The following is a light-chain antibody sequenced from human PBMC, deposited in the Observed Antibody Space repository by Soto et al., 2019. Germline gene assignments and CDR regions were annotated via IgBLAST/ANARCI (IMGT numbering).Light chain of an antibody. CDR1: QSVSSTY. CDR3: QHYGSLVLT. Sequence: EIVLTQSPGTLSLSPGERATLSCRASQSVSSTYLAWYQQKPGQAPRLLIYGASSRATGIPDRFSGSGSGTAFTLTISRLEPEDFAVYYCQHYGSLVLTFGGGPKVEIK. V-gene: IGKV3-20*01. J-gene: IGKJ4*01. CDR2: GAS.